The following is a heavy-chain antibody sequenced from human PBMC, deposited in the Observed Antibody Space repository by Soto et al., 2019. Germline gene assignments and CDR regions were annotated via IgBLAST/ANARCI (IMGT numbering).Heavy chain of an antibody. V-gene: IGHV3-64*01. Sequence: PGGSLILSCAASGFTFSSYAMHWVRQAPGKGLEYVSAISSNGGSTYYANSVKGRFTISRDNSKNTLYLQMGSLRAEDMAVYYCARFGFTYYYDYWGQGTLVTVS. CDR3: ARFGFTYYYDY. CDR1: GFTFSSYA. CDR2: ISSNGGST. D-gene: IGHD3-10*01. J-gene: IGHJ4*02.